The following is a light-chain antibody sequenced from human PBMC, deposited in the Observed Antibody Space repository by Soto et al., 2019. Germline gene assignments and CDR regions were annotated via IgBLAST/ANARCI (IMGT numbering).Light chain of an antibody. V-gene: IGLV1-40*01. CDR3: QSYDRSLSGSRV. J-gene: IGLJ1*01. Sequence: QSVLTQPPSVSVAPGQRVTISCTGSSSNIGAGYDVHWYQQLPGTAPKLLIYDNSNRPSGVPDRFSGSKSGTSASLAITGLQAEDGADYYCQSYDRSLSGSRVFGTGTKVTVL. CDR2: DNS. CDR1: SSNIGAGYD.